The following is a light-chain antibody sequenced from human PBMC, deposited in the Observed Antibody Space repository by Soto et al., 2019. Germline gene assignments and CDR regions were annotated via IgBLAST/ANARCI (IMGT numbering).Light chain of an antibody. V-gene: IGLV2-11*01. CDR1: SSDVGGYGY. CDR3: CSYAGAFIYV. Sequence: QSVLTQPRSVSGSPGHSVTISCTGTSSDVGGYGYVSWYQQHPGKAPKLLISDVSKRPSGVPDRFSGSKFGNTASLTISGLQAEDEADYYCCSYAGAFIYVFGSGTQLTVL. CDR2: DVS. J-gene: IGLJ1*01.